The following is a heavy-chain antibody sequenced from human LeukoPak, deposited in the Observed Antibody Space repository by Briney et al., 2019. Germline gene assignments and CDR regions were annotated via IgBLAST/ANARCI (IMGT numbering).Heavy chain of an antibody. CDR3: ARDTGGDDFWSGHHRDY. CDR1: GYTFTSDG. J-gene: IGHJ4*02. V-gene: IGHV1-18*01. D-gene: IGHD3-3*01. Sequence: ASVKICGKASGYTFTSDGIRWVRQAPGQGLECMGWSSAYNGNTHSAQELQGRVTMTPDTSTSTAYTGLRSLRSDDTAVYYCARDTGGDDFWSGHHRDYWRQGTLVTVSS. CDR2: SSAYNGNT.